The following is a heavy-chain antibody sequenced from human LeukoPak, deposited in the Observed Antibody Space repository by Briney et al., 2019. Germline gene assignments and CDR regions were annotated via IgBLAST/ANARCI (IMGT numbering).Heavy chain of an antibody. D-gene: IGHD3-22*01. CDR1: GFTFSRYS. CDR2: ITSSSSYI. V-gene: IGHV3-21*01. CDR3: ASHVVAVGFDY. Sequence: PGGARRLSCAASGFTFSRYSMNGVRQAPGKGLEGVASITSSSSYIYYADSVKGRVTISRDNAKNSLYLQMNSLRAEDTAVYYCASHVVAVGFDYWGQGTLVTVSS. J-gene: IGHJ4*02.